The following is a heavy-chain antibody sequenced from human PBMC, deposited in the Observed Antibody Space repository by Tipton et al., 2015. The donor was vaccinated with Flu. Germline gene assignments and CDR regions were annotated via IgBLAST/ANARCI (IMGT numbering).Heavy chain of an antibody. CDR2: VYTSGTT. J-gene: IGHJ6*02. CDR1: GGSISGYY. D-gene: IGHD3-10*01. Sequence: TLSLTCNVSGGSISGYYWSWIRQPAGKGLEWIGRVYTSGTTNYNPSLKSRVTMSLDTSKNQFSLKLSSVTAADTAVYYCARGTGVYYSGYGMDVWGQGTTVTVSS. V-gene: IGHV4-4*07. CDR3: ARGTGVYYSGYGMDV.